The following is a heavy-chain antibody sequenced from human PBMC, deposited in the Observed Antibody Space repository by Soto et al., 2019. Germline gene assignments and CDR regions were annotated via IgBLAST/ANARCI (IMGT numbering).Heavy chain of an antibody. Sequence: GGSLRLSCAASGFTFSSYGMHWVRQAPGKGLEWVAVISYDGSNKYYADSVKGRFTISRDNSKNTLYLQMNSLRAEDTAVYYCARDWGDYSSSWSLHLYYYYYGMDVWGQGTTVTVSS. CDR2: ISYDGSNK. V-gene: IGHV3-30*19. CDR1: GFTFSSYG. CDR3: ARDWGDYSSSWSLHLYYYYYGMDV. D-gene: IGHD6-13*01. J-gene: IGHJ6*02.